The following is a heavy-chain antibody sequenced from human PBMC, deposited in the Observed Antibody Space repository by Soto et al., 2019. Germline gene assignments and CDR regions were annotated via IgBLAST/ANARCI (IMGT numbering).Heavy chain of an antibody. CDR3: ATMGTPATGLSFFDY. V-gene: IGHV4-30-4*01. D-gene: IGHD2-15*01. CDR1: GGSISSGNYY. Sequence: QVQLQESGPGLVKPSQTLSLTCTVSGGSISSGNYYWSWIRQPPGKGLEWIGFISYSGSTYYSTSLKSRVTISVDTSKSQFSLTLSFVTAADTAVYYCATMGTPATGLSFFDYWGQGSLVTVSS. CDR2: ISYSGST. J-gene: IGHJ4*02.